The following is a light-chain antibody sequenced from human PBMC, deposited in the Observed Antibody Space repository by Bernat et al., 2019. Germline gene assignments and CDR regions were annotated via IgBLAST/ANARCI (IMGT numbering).Light chain of an antibody. CDR1: QDIRNS. J-gene: IGKJ5*01. CDR2: DAS. Sequence: DIQMTQSPSSLSASIGDRVTITCQASQDIRNSLNWYHQKPGKAPKLLIYDASNLETGVPSRFSGAGSGTDFTFTISSLQPEDLGKYYCQQYDNLPPSITFGQGTRLEIK. V-gene: IGKV1-33*01. CDR3: QQYDNLPPSIT.